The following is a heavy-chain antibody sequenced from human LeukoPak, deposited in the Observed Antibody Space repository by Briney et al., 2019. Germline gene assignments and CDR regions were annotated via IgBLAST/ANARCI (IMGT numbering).Heavy chain of an antibody. Sequence: ASVKVSCKASGYTFISYYMHWVRQAPGQGLEWMGWMNPNSGNTGYAQKFQGRVTMARNTSISTVYMELSSLRSEDTAVYYCARGRVISRSYYDFDYWGQGTLVTVSS. J-gene: IGHJ4*02. CDR3: ARGRVISRSYYDFDY. D-gene: IGHD1-26*01. V-gene: IGHV1-8*02. CDR2: MNPNSGNT. CDR1: GYTFISYY.